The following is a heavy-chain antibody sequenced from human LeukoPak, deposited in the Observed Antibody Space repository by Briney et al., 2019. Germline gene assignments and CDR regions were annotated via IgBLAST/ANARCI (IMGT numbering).Heavy chain of an antibody. V-gene: IGHV4-59*01. CDR1: GGSISRYY. CDR2: IYYSGST. CDR3: ARGTGYSGYSAFDI. D-gene: IGHD5-12*01. Sequence: PSETLSLTCTVSGGSISRYYWSWIRQPPGKGLEWIGYIYYSGSTNYNPSLKSRVTISVDTSKNQFSLKLSSVTAADTAVYYCARGTGYSGYSAFDIWGQGTMVTVSS. J-gene: IGHJ3*02.